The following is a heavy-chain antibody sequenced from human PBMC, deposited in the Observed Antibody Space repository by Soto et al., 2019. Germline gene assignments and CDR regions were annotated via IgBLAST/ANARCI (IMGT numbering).Heavy chain of an antibody. J-gene: IGHJ4*02. Sequence: GESLKISCKASGYNFAISWIAWVRQIHGKGLEWVGPIFVDDSDTRYSPSFKGQVTISADKSTSTAYLEWTNLKTSDTGVYYCARPSYDSSGYYYYWGQGTLVTVSS. CDR3: ARPSYDSSGYYYY. D-gene: IGHD3-22*01. CDR2: IFVDDSDT. V-gene: IGHV5-51*01. CDR1: GYNFAISW.